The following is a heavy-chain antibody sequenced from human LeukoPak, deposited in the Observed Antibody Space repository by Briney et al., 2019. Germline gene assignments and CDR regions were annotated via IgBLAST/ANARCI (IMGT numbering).Heavy chain of an antibody. V-gene: IGHV3-30*04. CDR3: ARSRVANDSSGYYFKLDY. J-gene: IGHJ4*02. D-gene: IGHD3-22*01. CDR1: GFTFSNYA. CDR2: ISFDGTKS. Sequence: GRSLSLSCAASGFTFSNYAIPWVRQAPGKGLEWVAVISFDGTKSYYADSVKGRFTISRDNSKYTLFLQMNSLRAEDTAVYYCARSRVANDSSGYYFKLDYWGQGTLVTVSS.